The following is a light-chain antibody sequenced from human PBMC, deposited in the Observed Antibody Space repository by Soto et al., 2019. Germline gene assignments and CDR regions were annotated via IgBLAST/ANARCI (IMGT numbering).Light chain of an antibody. CDR2: KVS. CDR3: MQGSHWLPWT. CDR1: EILVHSDGNTY. V-gene: IGKV2-30*02. Sequence: DVVMTQSPLSLSVTLGQPASISCRSREILVHSDGNTYLHWYQQRPGQSPSRLIYKVSSRDSGVPDRFSGSGSASDFTLRISRVEDEDVGVYYCMQGSHWLPWTFGQGTKVEI. J-gene: IGKJ1*01.